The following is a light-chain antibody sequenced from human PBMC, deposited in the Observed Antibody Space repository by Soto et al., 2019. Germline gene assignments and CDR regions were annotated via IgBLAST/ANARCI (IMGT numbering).Light chain of an antibody. V-gene: IGKV1-5*01. Sequence: DIQMTQSPSTLSASVGDRVTITCRASQSISSWLAWYQQKPGKAPKLLIYAASSLQSGVPSRFSGSGSETDFTLTISSLQSEDVAVYYCQQYYTNSWSFGQGTKVDIK. CDR3: QQYYTNSWS. J-gene: IGKJ1*01. CDR1: QSISSW. CDR2: AAS.